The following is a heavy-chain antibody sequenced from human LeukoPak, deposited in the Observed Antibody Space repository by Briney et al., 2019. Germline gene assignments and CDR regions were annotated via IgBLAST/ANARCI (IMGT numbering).Heavy chain of an antibody. CDR2: INHSGST. CDR1: GGSFSGYY. CDR3: ARVRVYCSSTSCYTRAGRYYYGMDV. J-gene: IGHJ6*02. D-gene: IGHD2-2*01. V-gene: IGHV4-34*01. Sequence: TSETLSLTSAVYGGSFSGYYWSWIRQPPGKGLEWIGEINHSGSTNYNPSLKSRVTISVATSKNQFSLKLSSVTAADTAVYYCARVRVYCSSTSCYTRAGRYYYGMDVGGQGTTVTVSS.